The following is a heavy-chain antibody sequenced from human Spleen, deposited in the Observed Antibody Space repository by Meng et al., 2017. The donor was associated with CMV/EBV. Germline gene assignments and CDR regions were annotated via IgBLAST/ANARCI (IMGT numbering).Heavy chain of an antibody. Sequence: AAAGFTFSSYAMHWVRQAPGKGLEWVAVISYDGSNKYYADSVKGRFTISRDNSKNTLYLQMNSLRAEDTAVYYCARGHYGDYGFDYWGQGTLVTVSS. CDR2: ISYDGSNK. V-gene: IGHV3-30*04. CDR1: GFTFSSYA. D-gene: IGHD4-17*01. CDR3: ARGHYGDYGFDY. J-gene: IGHJ4*02.